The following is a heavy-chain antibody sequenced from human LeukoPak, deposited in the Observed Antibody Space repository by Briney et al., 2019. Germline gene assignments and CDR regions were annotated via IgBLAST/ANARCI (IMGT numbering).Heavy chain of an antibody. CDR2: IERDGSEK. J-gene: IGHJ4*02. D-gene: IGHD6-19*01. Sequence: PGGSLRLSCAASGFTFSNCWMSWVRQAPGKGLEWVANIERDGSEKYYVDSVKGRFTISTDNAKNSLFLQMNSLRAEDTAVYYCAIALTRGWDNWVQGTLVTVSS. CDR1: GFTFSNCW. CDR3: AIALTRGWDN. V-gene: IGHV3-7*01.